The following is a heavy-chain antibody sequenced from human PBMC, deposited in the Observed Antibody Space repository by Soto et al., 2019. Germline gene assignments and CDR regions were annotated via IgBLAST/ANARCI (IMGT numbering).Heavy chain of an antibody. CDR1: GDTFNSYG. V-gene: IGHV1-69*01. Sequence: QVQLVQSGPELKKPGSSVKVSCKAPGDTFNSYGISWVRQAPGQGLEWMGGIVPMFGTTNLALKFEDRVTITADELTTTVYMEIRGLTSEDTAVYYGARDLAYVHLWDAFDVWGHGTRVTVSS. D-gene: IGHD2-21*01. CDR2: IVPMFGTT. CDR3: ARDLAYVHLWDAFDV. J-gene: IGHJ3*01.